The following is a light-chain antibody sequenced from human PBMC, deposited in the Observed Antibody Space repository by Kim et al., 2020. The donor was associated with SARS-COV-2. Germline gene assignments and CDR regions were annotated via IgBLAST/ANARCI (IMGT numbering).Light chain of an antibody. CDR2: QDS. J-gene: IGLJ1*01. Sequence: SYELTQPPSVSVFPGQTASITCSGDKLGDKYACWYQQKPGQSPVLVIYQDSKRPSGIPERFSGSNSGNTATLTISGTQAMDEAYYYCQAWDSSTGVFGTGTKVTVL. CDR1: KLGDKY. CDR3: QAWDSSTGV. V-gene: IGLV3-1*01.